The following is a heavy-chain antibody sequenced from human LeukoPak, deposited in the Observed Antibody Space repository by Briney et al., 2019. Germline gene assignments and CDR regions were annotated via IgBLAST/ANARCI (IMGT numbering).Heavy chain of an antibody. CDR3: AITSHRWTSSSSWYDAFDI. CDR2: IYTSGST. CDR1: GGSISSGSYY. J-gene: IGHJ3*02. V-gene: IGHV4-61*02. D-gene: IGHD6-13*01. Sequence: KPSQTLSLTCTVSGGSISSGSYYWSWIRQPAGKGLEWIGRIYTSGSTNYNPSLKSRVTMSVDTSKNQFSLKLSSVTAADTAVYYCAITSHRWTSSSSWYDAFDIWGQGTMVTVSS.